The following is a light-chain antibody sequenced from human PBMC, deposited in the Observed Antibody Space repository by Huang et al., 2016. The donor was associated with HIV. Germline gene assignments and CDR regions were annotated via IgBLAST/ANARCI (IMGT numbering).Light chain of an antibody. CDR3: HQYGTSVGT. V-gene: IGKV3-20*01. J-gene: IGKJ1*01. Sequence: EIVLTQSPGTLSLSPGESATLSCGASPTVSNNFLAWYHHKPGQAPRLLIYAASSRATGIPDRFSGSGSRRDFNLTISRLEHEDFAVYYCHQYGTSVGTFGPGTKVDVK. CDR1: PTVSNNF. CDR2: AAS.